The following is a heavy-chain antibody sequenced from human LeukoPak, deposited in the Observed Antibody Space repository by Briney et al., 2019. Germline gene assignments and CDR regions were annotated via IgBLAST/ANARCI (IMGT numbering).Heavy chain of an antibody. CDR3: AKELSITIFGVVIPYYYYGMDV. Sequence: PGGSLRLSCAASGFIFSSYGMHWVRQAPGKGLEWVAVISYDGSNKYYADSVKGRFTISKDNSKNTLYLQMNSLRAEDTAVYYCAKELSITIFGVVIPYYYYGMDVWGQGTTVTVSS. V-gene: IGHV3-30*18. CDR2: ISYDGSNK. D-gene: IGHD3-3*01. CDR1: GFIFSSYG. J-gene: IGHJ6*02.